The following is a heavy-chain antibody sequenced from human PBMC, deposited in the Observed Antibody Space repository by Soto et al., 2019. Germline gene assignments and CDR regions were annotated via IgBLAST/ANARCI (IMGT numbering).Heavy chain of an antibody. D-gene: IGHD3-10*01. V-gene: IGHV4-59*08. CDR3: ARRGRFGEFDY. CDR1: GGSISSYY. J-gene: IGHJ4*02. Sequence: PSETLSLTCTVSGGSISSYYWSWIRQPPGKGLEWIGYIYYSGSTNYNPSLKSRVTISVDTSKNQFSLKLSSVTAADTAVYYCARRGRFGEFDYWGQGTLVTVSS. CDR2: IYYSGST.